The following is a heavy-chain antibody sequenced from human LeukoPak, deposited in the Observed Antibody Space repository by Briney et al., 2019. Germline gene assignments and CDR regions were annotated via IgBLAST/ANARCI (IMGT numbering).Heavy chain of an antibody. CDR2: ISYDGSNK. J-gene: IGHJ4*02. CDR3: AKNNLERLL. D-gene: IGHD1-1*01. CDR1: GFTFSSYG. V-gene: IGHV3-30*18. Sequence: GRSLRLSCAASGFTFSSYGMHWVRQAPGKGLEWVAVISYDGSNKYYADSVKGRFTISRDNSKNTLYLQMNSLRAEDTAVYYCAKNNLERLLWGQGTLVTVSS.